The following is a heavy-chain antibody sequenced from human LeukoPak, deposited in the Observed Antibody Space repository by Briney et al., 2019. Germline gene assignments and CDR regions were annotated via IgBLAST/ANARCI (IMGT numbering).Heavy chain of an antibody. CDR2: IRRSSSTI. Sequence: PGGSLRLSCAASGFTFSSYSMNWVRQAPGKGLEWVSYIRRSSSTIYYADSVKGRFTISRDNAKNSLYLQMNSLRAEDTAVYYCAKVAPRYCSSTSCYIAFDIWGQGTMVTVSS. CDR3: AKVAPRYCSSTSCYIAFDI. V-gene: IGHV3-48*01. D-gene: IGHD2-2*02. J-gene: IGHJ3*02. CDR1: GFTFSSYS.